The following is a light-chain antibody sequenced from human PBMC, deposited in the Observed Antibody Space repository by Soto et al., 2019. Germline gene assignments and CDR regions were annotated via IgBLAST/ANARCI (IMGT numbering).Light chain of an antibody. V-gene: IGLV1-44*01. CDR1: DSNIGSFS. CDR2: SDN. CDR3: AVWDDSLDGLLV. J-gene: IGLJ2*01. Sequence: QPVLTQPPSASGTPGQWVTISCSGSDSNIGSFSVNWYQQVPGMAPKLLIYSDNLRPSGVPDRFSGSKSGTSASLAINGIQAEDEADYYCAVWDDSLDGLLVFGGGTKLTVL.